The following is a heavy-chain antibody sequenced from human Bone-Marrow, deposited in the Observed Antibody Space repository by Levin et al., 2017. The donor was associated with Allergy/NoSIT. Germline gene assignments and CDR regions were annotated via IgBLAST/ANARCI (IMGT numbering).Heavy chain of an antibody. CDR3: ARDRGEQLVPGRYNHYGLDV. J-gene: IGHJ6*02. CDR2: IYFTGGT. D-gene: IGHD6-6*01. V-gene: IGHV4-59*01. Sequence: SETLSLTCTVSGGSISHYYWSWIRQPSGKGLEWIGHIYFTGGTSYNPSLKRRVTMSVDPSNNQFSLSLTSVTAADTAVYYCARDRGEQLVPGRYNHYGLDVWGQGTSVTVSS. CDR1: GGSISHYY.